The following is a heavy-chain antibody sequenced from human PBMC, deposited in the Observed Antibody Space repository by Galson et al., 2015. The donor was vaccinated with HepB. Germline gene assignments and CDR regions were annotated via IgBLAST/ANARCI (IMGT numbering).Heavy chain of an antibody. V-gene: IGHV3-30*04. CDR3: ARDLGGPYSGDWHGSDY. CDR1: GFTFSSYT. CDR2: ISYDGSNK. J-gene: IGHJ4*02. D-gene: IGHD6-19*01. Sequence: SLRLSCAASGFTFSSYTMHWVRQAPGKGLEWVAVISYDGSNKFDADSVKGRFTISRDNSKNTLSLQMNSLRPEDTAIYYCARDLGGPYSGDWHGSDYWGQGTLVTVSS.